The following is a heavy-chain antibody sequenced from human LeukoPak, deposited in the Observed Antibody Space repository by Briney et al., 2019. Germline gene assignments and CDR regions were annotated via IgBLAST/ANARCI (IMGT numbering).Heavy chain of an antibody. CDR2: IIPIFGTA. Sequence: SVKVSCMASGYTFTSYDINWVRQAPGQGLEWMGGIIPIFGTANYAQKFQGRVTITADESTSTAYMELSSLRSEDTAVYYCARDPGYCSSTSCYTGDFDYWGQGTLVTVPS. V-gene: IGHV1-69*13. CDR1: GYTFTSYD. D-gene: IGHD2-2*02. CDR3: ARDPGYCSSTSCYTGDFDY. J-gene: IGHJ4*02.